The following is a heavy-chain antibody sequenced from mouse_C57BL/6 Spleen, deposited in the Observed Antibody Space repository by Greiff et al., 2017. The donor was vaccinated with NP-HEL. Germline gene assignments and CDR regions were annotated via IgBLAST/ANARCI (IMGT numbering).Heavy chain of an antibody. Sequence: VQLQQSGPELVKPGASVKISCKASGYSFTGYYMNWVKQSPEKSLEWIGEINPSTGGTTYNQKFKAKATLTVDKSSSTAYMQLKSLTSEDSAVYYCARSWVLRGYYAMDYWGQGTSVTVSS. J-gene: IGHJ4*01. V-gene: IGHV1-42*01. CDR3: ARSWVLRGYYAMDY. D-gene: IGHD1-1*01. CDR1: GYSFTGYY. CDR2: INPSTGGT.